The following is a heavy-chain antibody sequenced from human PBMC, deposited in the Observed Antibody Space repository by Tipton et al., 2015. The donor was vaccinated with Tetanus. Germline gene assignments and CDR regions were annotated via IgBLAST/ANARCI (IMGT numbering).Heavy chain of an antibody. D-gene: IGHD1-14*01. CDR2: ISAFNGNT. J-gene: IGHJ4*02. CDR3: ARDTTQVTGYGAPDY. Sequence: QSGAEVKKPGASVKVSCKASGYTFTTYGIGWVRQVPGQGLEWMAWISAFNGNTRYTQKFQGRISLTTDTSTSTAYMELRSLRSDDTAVYYCARDTTQVTGYGAPDYWGQGTLVTVSS. V-gene: IGHV1-18*01. CDR1: GYTFTTYG.